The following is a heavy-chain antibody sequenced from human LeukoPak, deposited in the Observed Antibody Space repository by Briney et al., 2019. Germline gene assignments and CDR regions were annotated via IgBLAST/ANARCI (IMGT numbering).Heavy chain of an antibody. Sequence: PGGSLRLSWAASGFTFSDYYMSWMRQAPGRGLEGVSYISGSGATMSNADSVKGRFTISRDNAKNSLYLQMSSLRAEDAAVYYCARVKGSYATDYWGQGALVTVSS. CDR3: ARVKGSYATDY. CDR1: GFTFSDYY. V-gene: IGHV3-11*04. CDR2: ISGSGATM. J-gene: IGHJ4*02. D-gene: IGHD3-16*01.